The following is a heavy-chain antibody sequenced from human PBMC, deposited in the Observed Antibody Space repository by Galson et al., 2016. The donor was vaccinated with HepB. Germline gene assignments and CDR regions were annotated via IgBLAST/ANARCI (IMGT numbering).Heavy chain of an antibody. J-gene: IGHJ4*02. V-gene: IGHV6-1*01. D-gene: IGHD3-22*01. CDR1: GDSVSSNYAA. CDR2: TYYRSAWFT. CDR3: ARDSFDSSGSYLYYFDF. Sequence: CAISGDSVSSNYAAWNWIRQSPSRGLEWLGRTYYRSAWFTDYAISVNRRISITPDKSKNQFSLQLQSVTPEDTAVSYCARDSFDSSGSYLYYFDFWGQGTLVTVSP.